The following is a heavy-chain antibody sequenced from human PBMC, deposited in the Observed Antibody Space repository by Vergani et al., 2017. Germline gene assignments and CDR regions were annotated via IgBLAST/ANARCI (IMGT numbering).Heavy chain of an antibody. CDR1: GYTFTDHY. J-gene: IGHJ6*02. D-gene: IGHD4-17*01. CDR3: ATPQTVTTGGMEV. Sequence: EVQLVQSGAEVMKPGATMKISCKVSGYTFTDHYMHWVKQAPGKGLEWMGLVDPEDGETIYAGKFKGRVTIAADTSTDTAHLELSSLRSEDTAVYYCATPQTVTTGGMEVWGQGTTVIVSS. V-gene: IGHV1-69-2*01. CDR2: VDPEDGET.